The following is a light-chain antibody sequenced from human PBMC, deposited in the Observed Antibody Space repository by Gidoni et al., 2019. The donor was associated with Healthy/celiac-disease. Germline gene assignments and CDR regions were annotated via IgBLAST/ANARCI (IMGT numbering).Light chain of an antibody. Sequence: DIQMTQPPSSLSASVGDRVTITCRASQSISSYLNWYQQKPGKAPKLLIYAASSLQSGVPSRFSGSGSGTDFTLTISSLQPEDFATYYCQQSYSTPLTFGRETKVEIK. CDR1: QSISSY. J-gene: IGKJ4*02. CDR2: AAS. CDR3: QQSYSTPLT. V-gene: IGKV1-39*01.